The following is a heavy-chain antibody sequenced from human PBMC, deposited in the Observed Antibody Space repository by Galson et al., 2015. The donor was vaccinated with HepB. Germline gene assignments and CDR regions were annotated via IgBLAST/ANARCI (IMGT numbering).Heavy chain of an antibody. Sequence: SVKVSCKASGGTFSSYAISWVRQAPGQGLEWMGRIIPILGIANYAQKFQGRVTITADKSTSTAYMELSSLRSEDTAVYYCARDRGNYDYGDYWGQGTLVTVSS. CDR3: ARDRGNYDYGDY. V-gene: IGHV1-69*04. CDR1: GGTFSSYA. CDR2: IIPILGIA. D-gene: IGHD3-16*01. J-gene: IGHJ4*02.